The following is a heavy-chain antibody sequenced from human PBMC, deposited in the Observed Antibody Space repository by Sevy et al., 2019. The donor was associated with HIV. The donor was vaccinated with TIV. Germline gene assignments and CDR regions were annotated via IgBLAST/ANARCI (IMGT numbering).Heavy chain of an antibody. CDR1: GFTFSSYA. D-gene: IGHD3-10*01. CDR3: ARGLDYYGSGGIH. V-gene: IGHV3-30-3*01. Sequence: GGSLRLSCAASGFTFSSYAMHWVRQAPGKGLEWVAVISYDGSNKYYADSVKGRFTISRDNSKNTLYLQMNSLRAEDTAVYYCARGLDYYGSGGIHWGQGTLVTVSS. CDR2: ISYDGSNK. J-gene: IGHJ4*02.